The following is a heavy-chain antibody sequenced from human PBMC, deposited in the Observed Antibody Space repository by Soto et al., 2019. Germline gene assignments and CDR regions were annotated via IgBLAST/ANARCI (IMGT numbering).Heavy chain of an antibody. D-gene: IGHD3-10*01. CDR3: ARDRGSGRTEDWFDP. CDR1: GFTFSSYS. Sequence: PGGSLRLSCAASGFTFSSYSMNWVRQAPGKGLEWVSSISSSSSYIYYADSVKGRFTISRDNAKNSLYLQMNSLRAEDTAVYYCARDRGSGRTEDWFDPWGQGTLVTVSS. V-gene: IGHV3-21*01. J-gene: IGHJ5*02. CDR2: ISSSSSYI.